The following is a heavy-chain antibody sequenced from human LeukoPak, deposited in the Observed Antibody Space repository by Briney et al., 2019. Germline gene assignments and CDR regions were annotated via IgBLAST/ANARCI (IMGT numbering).Heavy chain of an antibody. J-gene: IGHJ4*02. Sequence: ASVKVSCKASGYTFTGYYMHWVRQAPGQGLEWMGWINPNSGGTNYAQKFQGRVTMTRDTSISTAYMELSRLRSDDTAVYYCAKIGSYWFHYFDYWGQGTLVTVSS. CDR3: AKIGSYWFHYFDY. CDR1: GYTFTGYY. D-gene: IGHD1-26*01. CDR2: INPNSGGT. V-gene: IGHV1-2*02.